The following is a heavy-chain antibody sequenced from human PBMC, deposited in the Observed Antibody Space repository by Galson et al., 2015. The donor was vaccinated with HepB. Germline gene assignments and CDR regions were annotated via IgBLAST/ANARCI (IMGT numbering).Heavy chain of an antibody. CDR2: INTNSGNP. V-gene: IGHV7-4-1*02. CDR3: ARHRAFDI. J-gene: IGHJ3*02. CDR1: GYTFTNYA. Sequence: SVKVSCKASGYTFTNYAINWVRQAPGQGLECMGWINTNSGNPTYAQGFTGRFVFSFDTSVRTAYLQISSLRAEDTAVYYCARHRAFDIWGQGTMVTVSS.